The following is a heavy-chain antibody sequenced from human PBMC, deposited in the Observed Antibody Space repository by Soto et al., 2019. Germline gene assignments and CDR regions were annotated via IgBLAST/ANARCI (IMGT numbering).Heavy chain of an antibody. V-gene: IGHV3-66*01. D-gene: IGHD6-25*01. CDR2: IYSGGST. CDR3: ARGLAADY. CDR1: GFTVISTY. J-gene: IGHJ4*02. Sequence: EVQLVESGGGLVQPGGSLGFSCAASGFTVISTYMGWVGQAPGKGLGWVSVIYSGGSTYYADSVKGRFTISRDNSKNTLYLQMNSLRAEDTAVYYCARGLAADYWGQGTLVTVSS.